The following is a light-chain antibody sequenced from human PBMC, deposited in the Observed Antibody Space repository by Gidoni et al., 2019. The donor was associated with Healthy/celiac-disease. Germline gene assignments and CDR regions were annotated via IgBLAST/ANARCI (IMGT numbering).Light chain of an antibody. Sequence: DIQMTQSPSSLSASVGDRVTITCQASQDISNYLNWYQQKQGKAPKLLIYDASNLETGVPSRLSGSGSGTDFTFTISSLQPEDIATYYCQQYDNLPPLFXPXTKVXIK. V-gene: IGKV1-33*01. J-gene: IGKJ3*01. CDR1: QDISNY. CDR3: QQYDNLPPL. CDR2: DAS.